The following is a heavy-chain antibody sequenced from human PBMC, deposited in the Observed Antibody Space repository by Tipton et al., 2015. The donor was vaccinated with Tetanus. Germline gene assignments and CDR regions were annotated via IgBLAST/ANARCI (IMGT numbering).Heavy chain of an antibody. CDR3: ARSNFDFPKKGAFDS. Sequence: TLSLTCTVSGGSVSSGDSYWSWIRQPPGKGLEWIAYIDYSGRTNDNPSLKSRLSISIDKFKNQFSLRLSSVTAADTAVYYCARSNFDFPKKGAFDSWGQGTLVTVSS. V-gene: IGHV4-61*08. J-gene: IGHJ4*02. CDR2: IDYSGRT. CDR1: GGSVSSGDSY. D-gene: IGHD3-3*01.